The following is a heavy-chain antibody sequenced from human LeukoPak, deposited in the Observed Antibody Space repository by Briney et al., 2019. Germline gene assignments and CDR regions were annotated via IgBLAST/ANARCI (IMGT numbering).Heavy chain of an antibody. V-gene: IGHV4-39*01. Sequence: SETLSLTCTVSGGSISSSSYYWGWIRQPPGKGLEWIGSIYYSGSTYYNPSLKSRVTISVDTSKNQFSLKLSSVTAADTAVYYCARLSIAAAGRLDYWGQGTLVTVSS. J-gene: IGHJ4*02. CDR2: IYYSGST. D-gene: IGHD6-13*01. CDR3: ARLSIAAAGRLDY. CDR1: GGSISSSSYY.